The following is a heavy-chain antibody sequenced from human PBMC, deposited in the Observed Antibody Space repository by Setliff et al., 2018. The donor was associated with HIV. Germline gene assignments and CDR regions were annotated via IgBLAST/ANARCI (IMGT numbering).Heavy chain of an antibody. CDR1: GGSINIGSFY. V-gene: IGHV4-61*09. Sequence: SETLSLTCTVSGGSINIGSFYWSWIRQPAGKGPEWLGHVYTSGNTYYDPSPASRVAISLDRSKNQFSLKLDSVTAADTALYFCARGRGAWFKGSWFDPWGQGILVTVSS. D-gene: IGHD6-19*01. CDR2: VYTSGNT. CDR3: ARGRGAWFKGSWFDP. J-gene: IGHJ5*02.